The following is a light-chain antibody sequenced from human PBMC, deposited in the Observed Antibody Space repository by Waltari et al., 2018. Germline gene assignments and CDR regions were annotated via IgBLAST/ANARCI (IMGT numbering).Light chain of an antibody. Sequence: IVSTPFPGTLSLSPGEPATLPCRASQSVPSDYLAWYQQKSGQSPRLVIFAASSRATVFPARFSGSGSGTDFTLTITKLEPEDFALYFCQQYGNLPLTFGGGTRIEI. CDR1: QSVPSDY. V-gene: IGKV3-20*01. CDR3: QQYGNLPLT. CDR2: AAS. J-gene: IGKJ4*01.